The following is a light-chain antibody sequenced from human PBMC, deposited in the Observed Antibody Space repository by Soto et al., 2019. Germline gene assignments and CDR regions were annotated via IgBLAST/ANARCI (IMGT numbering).Light chain of an antibody. CDR3: QQSYSNPRT. CDR1: QSVGTY. J-gene: IGKJ1*01. Sequence: DIQVTQSPSSLSASVGDRVTITCRASQSVGTYLNWYRHKPGKAPTLLIYGVSSLHSGVPSRFSGSGSETEFNLTISSLQPEDFATYYCQQSYSNPRTFGQGTKVEIK. CDR2: GVS. V-gene: IGKV1-39*01.